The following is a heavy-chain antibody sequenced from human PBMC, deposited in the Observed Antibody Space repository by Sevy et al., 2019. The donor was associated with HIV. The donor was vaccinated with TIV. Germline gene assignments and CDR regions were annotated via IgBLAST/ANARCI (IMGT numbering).Heavy chain of an antibody. J-gene: IGHJ4*02. Sequence: SDTLSLTCTVSVGSISSYYWSWIRQPPGKGLEWIGYIYYSGSTNYNPSLKSRVTISVDTSKNQFSLKLSSVTAADTAVYYCASGRYSYRGYYFDYWGQGTLVTVSS. V-gene: IGHV4-59*07. CDR3: ASGRYSYRGYYFDY. CDR1: VGSISSYY. D-gene: IGHD5-18*01. CDR2: IYYSGST.